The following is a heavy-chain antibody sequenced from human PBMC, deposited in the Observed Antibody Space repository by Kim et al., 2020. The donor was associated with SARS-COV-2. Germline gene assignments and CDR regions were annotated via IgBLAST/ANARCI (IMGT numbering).Heavy chain of an antibody. V-gene: IGHV3-21*01. D-gene: IGHD3-22*01. Sequence: GGSLRLSCAASGFTFDSYTMHWVRQAPGKGLEWVSFISSSRTYIYYGDSVKGRFTISRDNSKNSLYLHMSSLRIEDTAVYYCASSWGSSEWHRGGWCFD. CDR1: GFTFDSYT. CDR3: ASSWGSSEWHRGGWCFD. CDR2: ISSSRTYI. J-gene: IGHJ2*01.